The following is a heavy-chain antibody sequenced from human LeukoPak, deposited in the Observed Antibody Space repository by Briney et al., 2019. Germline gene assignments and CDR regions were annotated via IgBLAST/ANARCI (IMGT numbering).Heavy chain of an antibody. J-gene: IGHJ4*02. CDR2: ISRASSTI. D-gene: IGHD2-15*01. CDR1: GFPFNSYR. V-gene: IGHV3-48*01. CDR3: ARVVVVAAAGEYYFDY. Sequence: PGGSLRLSCTASGFPFNSYRMHWVRQAPGKGLEWLSYISRASSTIYYADSVKGRFTISRDNSKNTLYLQMNSLRAEDTAVYYCARVVVVAAAGEYYFDYWGQGTLVTVSS.